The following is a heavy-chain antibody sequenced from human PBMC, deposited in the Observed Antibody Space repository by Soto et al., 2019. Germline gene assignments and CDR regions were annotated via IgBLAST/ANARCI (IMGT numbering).Heavy chain of an antibody. CDR1: GGTFGTYA. J-gene: IGHJ6*02. D-gene: IGHD6-19*01. CDR3: AREWARTNGWPRTPNYGMDV. V-gene: IGHV1-69*01. CDR2: IIPIFRTT. Sequence: QVQLVQSGAEVKKPGSSVKVSCKTSGGTFGTYAISWVRQAPGQGLEWMGGIIPIFRTTNYAQKFRGRVTITADESTGTAYMELSSLRTEDTAMYYCAREWARTNGWPRTPNYGMDVWGQGTTVTVSS.